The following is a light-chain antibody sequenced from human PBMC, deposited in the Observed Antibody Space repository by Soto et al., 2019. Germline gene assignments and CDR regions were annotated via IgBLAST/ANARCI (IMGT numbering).Light chain of an antibody. J-gene: IGKJ2*01. CDR3: QQYNSYSRA. CDR2: KAS. CDR1: EGIANW. V-gene: IGKV1-5*03. Sequence: DIQMTQSPSTLSASVGDRVTITCRASEGIANWLAWYQQKPGKAPKLLIYKASTLERGVPSRFSGSRSGTEFTLTISTLQPDDFATYYCQQYNSYSRAFGQGTKLEIK.